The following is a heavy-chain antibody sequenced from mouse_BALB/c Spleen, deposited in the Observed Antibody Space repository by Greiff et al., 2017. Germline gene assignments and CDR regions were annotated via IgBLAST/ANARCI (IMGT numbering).Heavy chain of an antibody. CDR1: GYSFTGYY. Sequence: EVKLKQSGPELVKPGASVKISCKASGYSFTGYYMHWVKQSHVKSLEWIGRINPYNGATSYNQNFKDKASLTVDKSSSTAYMELHSLTSEDSAVYYCAREAYYGPFAYWGQGTLVTVSA. J-gene: IGHJ3*01. V-gene: IGHV1-31*01. D-gene: IGHD1-2*01. CDR3: AREAYYGPFAY. CDR2: INPYNGAT.